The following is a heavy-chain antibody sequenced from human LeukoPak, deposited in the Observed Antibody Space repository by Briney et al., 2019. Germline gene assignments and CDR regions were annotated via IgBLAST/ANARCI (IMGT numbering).Heavy chain of an antibody. J-gene: IGHJ4*02. D-gene: IGHD5-18*01. Sequence: HPGGSLRLSCAASGFTFTNAGIHWVRLAAGKGLEWVSFISHDGTNKYYSDSVDGRFIVSRLNSQNTVHLQLTDLRPDDTATYYCASEDVDTGDFWGQGTLVTVSS. CDR1: GFTFTNAG. CDR3: ASEDVDTGDF. V-gene: IGHV3-30*01. CDR2: ISHDGTNK.